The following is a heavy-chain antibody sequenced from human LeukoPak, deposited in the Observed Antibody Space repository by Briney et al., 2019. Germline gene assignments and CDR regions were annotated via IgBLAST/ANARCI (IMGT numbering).Heavy chain of an antibody. J-gene: IGHJ4*02. CDR2: IYYNGST. Sequence: SETLSLTCTVSGGSISTSSYFWGWVRQPPGKGLEWIGSIYYNGSTYYNPSLKSRVTIAVDTSKNQFSLKLSSVTAADTAVYYCGSTYSSSLYFDYWAREPWSPSPQ. D-gene: IGHD2-2*01. V-gene: IGHV4-39*01. CDR3: GSTYSSSLYFDY. CDR1: GGSISTSSYF.